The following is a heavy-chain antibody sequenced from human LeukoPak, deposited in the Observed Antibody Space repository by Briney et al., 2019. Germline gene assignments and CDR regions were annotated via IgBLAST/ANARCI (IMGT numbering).Heavy chain of an antibody. Sequence: PSETLSLTCTVSGSSISSGGYYWSWIRQHPGKGLEWIGYIYYSGSTYYNPSLKSRVTISVDTSKNQFSLKLSSVTAADTAVYYCAREKTTPEAVFDYWGQGTLVTVSS. J-gene: IGHJ4*02. CDR1: GSSISSGGYY. V-gene: IGHV4-31*03. CDR3: AREKTTPEAVFDY. D-gene: IGHD4-11*01. CDR2: IYYSGST.